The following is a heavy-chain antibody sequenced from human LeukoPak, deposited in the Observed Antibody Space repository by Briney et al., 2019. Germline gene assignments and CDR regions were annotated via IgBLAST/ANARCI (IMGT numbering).Heavy chain of an antibody. V-gene: IGHV3-9*03. CDR1: GFIFDDYA. Sequence: GRSLILSCAASGFIFDDYAMHWVRQAPGKGLEWVSTISWNSGSIGYADSVKGRFTISRDNAKNSLYLQMNSLRAEDMALYYCAKDIGGEGGYSYGLDYWGQGTLVTVSS. J-gene: IGHJ4*02. D-gene: IGHD5-18*01. CDR2: ISWNSGSI. CDR3: AKDIGGEGGYSYGLDY.